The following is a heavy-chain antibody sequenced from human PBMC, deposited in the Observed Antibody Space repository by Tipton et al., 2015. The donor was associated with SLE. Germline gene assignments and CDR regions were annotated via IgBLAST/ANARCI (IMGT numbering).Heavy chain of an antibody. V-gene: IGHV3-48*01. J-gene: IGHJ3*02. CDR2: MSSSSRTI. Sequence: GSLRLSCAASGFTLSSYSMNWVRQAPGKGLEWVSYMSSSSRTIYYADSVKGRFTISRDSAKNSLCLQMNSLRVEDTAVYYCARDREQLEDDEAFDIWGQGTMVTVSS. CDR1: GFTLSSYS. CDR3: ARDREQLEDDEAFDI. D-gene: IGHD6-13*01.